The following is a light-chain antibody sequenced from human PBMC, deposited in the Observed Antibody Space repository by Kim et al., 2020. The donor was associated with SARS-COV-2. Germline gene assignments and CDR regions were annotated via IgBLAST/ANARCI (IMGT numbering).Light chain of an antibody. Sequence: LSPGESATLSCRASQSLSSSYIAWYQQKPGQAPRLLIYGATNRATGIPDRFSGSGSGADYTLTISRLEPEDFAVYYCQQFGSLWTFGQGTKVEIK. CDR3: QQFGSLWT. CDR2: GAT. CDR1: QSLSSSY. J-gene: IGKJ1*01. V-gene: IGKV3-20*01.